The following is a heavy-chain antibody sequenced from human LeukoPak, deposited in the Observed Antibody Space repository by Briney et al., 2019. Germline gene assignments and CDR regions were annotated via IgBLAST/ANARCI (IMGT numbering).Heavy chain of an antibody. CDR1: RFIFKNYW. CDR2: IRQDGSEK. V-gene: IGHV3-7*01. J-gene: IGHJ5*01. CDR3: ARGVDWYEF. Sequence: GGSLRLSCAASRFIFKNYWMSWVRQTPGKGLEWVANIRQDGSEKHYVDSVKGRFTISRDNAKNSLYLQMNSLRVEDTAVYYCARGVDWYEFWGQGTRVTVSS.